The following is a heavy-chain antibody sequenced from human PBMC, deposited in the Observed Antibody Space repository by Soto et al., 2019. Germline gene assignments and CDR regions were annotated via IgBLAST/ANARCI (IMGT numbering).Heavy chain of an antibody. D-gene: IGHD3-10*01. J-gene: IGHJ6*02. CDR1: XFTFSSYA. CDR2: ISASGGST. Sequence: SLRLSCAASXFTFSSYAMTWVRQAPGKGLEWVSGISASGGSTYYADSVKGRFTISRDNSKNTLYLQMNSLRAEDTAVYYCAKGRYYYASGSGDVWGQGTTVTVSS. V-gene: IGHV3-23*01. CDR3: AKGRYYYASGSGDV.